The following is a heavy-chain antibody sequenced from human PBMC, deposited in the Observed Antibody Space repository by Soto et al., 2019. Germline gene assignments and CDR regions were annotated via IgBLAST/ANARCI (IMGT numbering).Heavy chain of an antibody. CDR1: GGSINSYC. CDR3: ARHRRTTVAKFYFDN. V-gene: IGHV4-59*08. J-gene: IGHJ4*02. D-gene: IGHD4-4*01. CDR2: IFDSGNA. Sequence: QVQLQESGPGLVKPSETLSLTCTVSGGSINSYCWSWIRQPPGKGLEWIAYIFDSGNANYNPSLKSRVTISADTSNNQFSLNLTSVTAADTAVYYCARHRRTTVAKFYFDNWGQGALVTVSS.